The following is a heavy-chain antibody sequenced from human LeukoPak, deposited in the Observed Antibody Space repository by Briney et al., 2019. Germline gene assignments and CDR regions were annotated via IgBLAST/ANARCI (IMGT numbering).Heavy chain of an antibody. CDR1: GFTFSNYA. Sequence: GGSLRLSCAASGFTFSNYAMSWVRQAPGKGLEWVSAISGSGGSTYYADSVKGRFTISRDNSKNTLYLQMNSLRAEDTAVYYCASTSYYYYYGMDVWGQGTTVTVSS. CDR3: ASTSYYYYYGMDV. V-gene: IGHV3-23*01. D-gene: IGHD2-2*01. J-gene: IGHJ6*02. CDR2: ISGSGGST.